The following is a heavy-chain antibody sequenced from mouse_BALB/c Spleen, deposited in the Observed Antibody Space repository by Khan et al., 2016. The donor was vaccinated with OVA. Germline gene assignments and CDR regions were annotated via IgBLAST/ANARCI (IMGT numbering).Heavy chain of an antibody. CDR3: ARDRIDY. Sequence: QVQLKQSGAELAKPGASVKMSCKASGYTFSNYWIHWVKQRPGQGLEWIGYINPSSGHTYYNQTFNDKATLTTDKSSSTAYMQLSSLTSEDSAVYYCARDRIDYWGHGTTLTVSS. J-gene: IGHJ2*01. V-gene: IGHV1-7*01. CDR2: INPSSGHT. CDR1: GYTFSNYW.